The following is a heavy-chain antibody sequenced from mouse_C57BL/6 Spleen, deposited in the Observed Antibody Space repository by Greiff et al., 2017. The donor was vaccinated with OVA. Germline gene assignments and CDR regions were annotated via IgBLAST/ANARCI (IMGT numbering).Heavy chain of an antibody. Sequence: EVQLQQSGAELVRPGASVKLSCTASGFNIKDDYMHWVKQRPEQGLEWIGWIDPENGDTAYASKFQGKATITADTSSNTAYLQLSSLTSEDTAVYYCTTGVFAYWGQGTLVTVSA. CDR1: GFNIKDDY. CDR3: TTGVFAY. V-gene: IGHV14-4*01. J-gene: IGHJ3*01. CDR2: IDPENGDT.